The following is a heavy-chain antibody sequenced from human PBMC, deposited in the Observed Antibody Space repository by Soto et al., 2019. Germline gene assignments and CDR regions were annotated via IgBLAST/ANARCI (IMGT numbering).Heavy chain of an antibody. V-gene: IGHV3-73*01. D-gene: IGHD3-16*01. CDR3: SRHDGYNWGSHGF. CDR2: IRGKPRSYTT. J-gene: IGHJ4*02. Sequence: EVQLVESGGGLVQPGGSLKLSCTASGFTFSDSAFHWVRQASGNGLEWVGRIRGKPRSYTTAYAASVKGRFTISRDDSKNTAFLQKNSLKTEDHAVFYCSRHDGYNWGSHGFWGQGTLVTVSS. CDR1: GFTFSDSA.